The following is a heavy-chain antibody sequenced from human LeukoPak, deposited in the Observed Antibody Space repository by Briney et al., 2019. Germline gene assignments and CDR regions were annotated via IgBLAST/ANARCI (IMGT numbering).Heavy chain of an antibody. CDR1: GFTFSSYD. CDR3: ARGGDDSSGYPLDY. D-gene: IGHD3-22*01. CDR2: ICTAGDT. V-gene: IGHV3-13*01. J-gene: IGHJ4*02. Sequence: GGSLRLSCAASGFTFSSYDMHWVRHATGKGLEWVSAICTAGDTYYPGSVKGRFTISRENAKNSLYLQMNSLRAEDTAVYYCARGGDDSSGYPLDYWGQGTLVTVSS.